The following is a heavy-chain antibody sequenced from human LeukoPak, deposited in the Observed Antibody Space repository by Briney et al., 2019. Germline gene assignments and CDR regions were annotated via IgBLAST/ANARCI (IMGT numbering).Heavy chain of an antibody. CDR1: GFTFSDYY. D-gene: IGHD3-16*01. J-gene: IGHJ4*02. CDR2: ISYDGSNK. Sequence: GGSLRLSCAASGFTFSDYYMSWIRQAPGKGLEWVAVISYDGSNKYYADSVKGRFTISRDNSKNTLYLQMNSLRAEDTAVYYCASTSPYWGQGTLVTVSS. CDR3: ASTSPY. V-gene: IGHV3-30-3*01.